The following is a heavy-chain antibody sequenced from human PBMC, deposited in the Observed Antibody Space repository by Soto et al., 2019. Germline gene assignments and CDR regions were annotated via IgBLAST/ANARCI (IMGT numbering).Heavy chain of an antibody. Sequence: QVQLVESGGGVVQPGRSLRLSCAASGFTFSSYGMHWVRQAPGKGLEWVAVISYDGSNKYYADSVKGRFTISRDNSKNTLYLQMNSLRAEDTAVYYCAKDGLPWDDTQGAFDIWGQGTMVTVSS. V-gene: IGHV3-30*18. CDR2: ISYDGSNK. J-gene: IGHJ3*02. D-gene: IGHD1-1*01. CDR1: GFTFSSYG. CDR3: AKDGLPWDDTQGAFDI.